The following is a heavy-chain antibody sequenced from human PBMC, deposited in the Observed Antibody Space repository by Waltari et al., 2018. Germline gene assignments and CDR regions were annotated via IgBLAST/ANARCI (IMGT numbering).Heavy chain of an antibody. V-gene: IGHV3-23*01. CDR2: ITGSGDRT. Sequence: EMQLLESGGGLVQPGGSLSLSCAASGFSFSSYAMTWGSQAPKTGLEWVSGITGSGDRTYYADSVKGRFTISRDNSKNTLYLQMSSLRAEDTALYFCVKGPFHDDSAYFDYWGLGTLVTVSS. D-gene: IGHD3-22*01. CDR1: GFSFSSYA. J-gene: IGHJ4*02. CDR3: VKGPFHDDSAYFDY.